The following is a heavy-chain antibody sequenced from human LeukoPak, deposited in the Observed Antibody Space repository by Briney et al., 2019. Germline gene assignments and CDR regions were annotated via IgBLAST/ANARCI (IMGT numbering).Heavy chain of an antibody. Sequence: PGGSLRLSCATSGFTFSDYSMNWVRQAPGKGLEWISNIRGSGPGSGSGTYYADSVKGRFIISRDTAKNSVYLQMNSLRAEDSAFYYCARDLNWGFDYWGQGALVTVSS. CDR3: ARDLNWGFDY. J-gene: IGHJ4*02. D-gene: IGHD7-27*01. V-gene: IGHV3-48*04. CDR1: GFTFSDYS. CDR2: IRGSGPGSGSGT.